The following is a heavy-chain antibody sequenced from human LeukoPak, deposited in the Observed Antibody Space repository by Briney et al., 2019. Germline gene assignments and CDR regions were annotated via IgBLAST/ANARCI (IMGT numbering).Heavy chain of an antibody. D-gene: IGHD2-8*01. J-gene: IGHJ6*04. CDR3: ARCLCVLTPPDV. CDR1: GYTFTSYG. Sequence: GASVKVSCKASGYTFTSYGISWVRQAPGQGLEWMGWISAYNGNRNYAQKLQARVTMTTDTCTSTAYMELRSLRSDDTAVYYCARCLCVLTPPDVWGKGTTVTVSS. CDR2: ISAYNGNR. V-gene: IGHV1-18*01.